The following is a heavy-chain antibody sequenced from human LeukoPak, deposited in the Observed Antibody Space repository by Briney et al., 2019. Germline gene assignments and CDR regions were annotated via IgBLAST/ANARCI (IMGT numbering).Heavy chain of an antibody. CDR3: ARERGSFVDY. Sequence: GGSLRLSCAASGFTFRTYSMNWVCQAPGKGLEWVSFISSSNSTIYYADSVKGRFTISRDNAKNSLYLQMNSLRAEDTAVYYCARERGSFVDYWGQGTLVTVSS. CDR1: GFTFRTYS. V-gene: IGHV3-48*04. J-gene: IGHJ4*02. CDR2: ISSSNSTI. D-gene: IGHD1-26*01.